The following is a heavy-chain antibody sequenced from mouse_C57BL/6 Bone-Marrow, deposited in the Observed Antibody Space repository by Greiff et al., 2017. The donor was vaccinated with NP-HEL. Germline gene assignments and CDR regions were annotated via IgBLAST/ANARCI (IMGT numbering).Heavy chain of an antibody. Sequence: VKVVESGPGLVQPSQSLSITCTVSGFSLTSYGVHWVRQSPGKGLEWLGVIWSGGSTDYNAAFISRLSISKDNSKSQVFFKMNSLQADDTAIYYCARNYDYDGGYYFDYWGQGTTLTVSS. J-gene: IGHJ2*01. CDR1: GFSLTSYG. D-gene: IGHD2-4*01. V-gene: IGHV2-2*01. CDR3: ARNYDYDGGYYFDY. CDR2: IWSGGST.